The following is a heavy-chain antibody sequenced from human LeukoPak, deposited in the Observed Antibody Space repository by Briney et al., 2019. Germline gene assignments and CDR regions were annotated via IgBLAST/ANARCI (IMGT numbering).Heavy chain of an antibody. CDR2: ISWDGGST. Sequence: PGGSLRLSCAASGFTFSSYAMSWVRQSTGKGLEWVSLISWDGGSTYYADSVKGRFTISRDNSKNSLYLQMNSLRAEDTALYYCARSGIVVVPAASGYYYYYYYMDVWGKGTTVTVSS. V-gene: IGHV3-43D*03. D-gene: IGHD2-2*01. CDR3: ARSGIVVVPAASGYYYYYYYMDV. J-gene: IGHJ6*03. CDR1: GFTFSSYA.